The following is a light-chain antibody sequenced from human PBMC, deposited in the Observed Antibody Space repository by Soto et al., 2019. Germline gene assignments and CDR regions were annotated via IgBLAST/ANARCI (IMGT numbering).Light chain of an antibody. Sequence: EVLMTQSPATLSVSPGERSTLSCMASQRISSNLAWYQQKPGQAPRLLIYAASTRATGLPARFSGSGSGTEFTLTISSLQSEDFAVYTCQQYNNWPLTFGQGTKVDIK. CDR2: AAS. J-gene: IGKJ1*01. CDR1: QRISSN. V-gene: IGKV3-15*01. CDR3: QQYNNWPLT.